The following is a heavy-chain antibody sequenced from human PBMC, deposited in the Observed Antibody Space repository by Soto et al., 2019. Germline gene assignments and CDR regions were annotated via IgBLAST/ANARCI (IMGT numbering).Heavy chain of an antibody. D-gene: IGHD2-2*01. CDR1: GGSISRSNYY. J-gene: IGHJ6*03. CDR3: ARQLGICPSTSGYGHYYYMDV. Sequence: QLQLQESGPGLVKPSETLSLTCTVSGGSISRSNYYWAWIRQPPGKGLEWIGSIYSSGTTSYNPSLQRRVTLSLVTSKNQFPLQLGSVSAAATAVFYCARQLGICPSTSGYGHYYYMDVWGRGTMVTVS. CDR2: IYSSGTT. V-gene: IGHV4-39*01.